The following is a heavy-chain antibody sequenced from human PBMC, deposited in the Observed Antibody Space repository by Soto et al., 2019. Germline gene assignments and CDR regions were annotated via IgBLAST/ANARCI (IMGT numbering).Heavy chain of an antibody. V-gene: IGHV4-39*07. CDR1: GGSISSRSYY. J-gene: IGHJ4*02. D-gene: IGHD4-17*01. Sequence: PSETLSLTCTVSGGSISSRSYYWGWIRQPPGKGLEWIGNIYYSGTTYHSPSLKSRVTMSVDTSKNQFSLRLQSVTAADTAVYYCARDQGGYGGLDNWGQGTLVTVSS. CDR3: ARDQGGYGGLDN. CDR2: IYYSGTT.